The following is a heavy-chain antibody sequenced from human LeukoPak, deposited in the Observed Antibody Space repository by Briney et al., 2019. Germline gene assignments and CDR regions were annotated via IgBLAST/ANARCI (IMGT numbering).Heavy chain of an antibody. D-gene: IGHD3-10*01. CDR2: INHSGST. CDR3: ARGGGGWFGEFYYYYYGMDV. V-gene: IGHV4-34*01. Sequence: KPSETLPLTCAVYGGSFSGCYWSWIRQPPGKGLEWIGEINHSGSTNYNPSLKSRVTISVDTSKNQFSLKLSSVTAADTAVYYCARGGGGWFGEFYYYYYGMDVWGQGTTVTVSS. J-gene: IGHJ6*02. CDR1: GGSFSGCY.